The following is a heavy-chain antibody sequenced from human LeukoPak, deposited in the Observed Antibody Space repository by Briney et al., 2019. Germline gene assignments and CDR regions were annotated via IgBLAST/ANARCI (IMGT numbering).Heavy chain of an antibody. Sequence: SETLSLTCTVSGGSISSYYWSWIRQPAGKGLEWIGRIDTSGNTNYKPSLKSRVTMSVDTSKNQFSLKLSSVTAADTAVYYCARVARCTSCFDVDYWGQGTLVTVSS. CDR2: IDTSGNT. J-gene: IGHJ4*02. CDR1: GGSISSYY. D-gene: IGHD2-2*01. V-gene: IGHV4-4*07. CDR3: ARVARCTSCFDVDY.